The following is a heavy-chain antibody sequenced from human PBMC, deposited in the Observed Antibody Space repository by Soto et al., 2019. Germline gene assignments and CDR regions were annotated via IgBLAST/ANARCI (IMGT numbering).Heavy chain of an antibody. D-gene: IGHD3-22*01. CDR3: GRDSSFRYYDSSGHQDY. J-gene: IGHJ4*02. Sequence: GASVKVSCKASGYTFTSYGISWVRQAPGQGLEWMGWISAYNGNTNYAQKLQGRVTMTTDTSTSTAYMELRSLRSDDTAVYYRGRDSSFRYYDSSGHQDYWGQGTLVTVSS. CDR2: ISAYNGNT. V-gene: IGHV1-18*01. CDR1: GYTFTSYG.